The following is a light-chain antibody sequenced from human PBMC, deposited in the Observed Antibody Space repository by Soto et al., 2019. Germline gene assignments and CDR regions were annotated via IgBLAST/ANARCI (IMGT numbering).Light chain of an antibody. Sequence: EIVMTQSPVTLSVSPGERATLSCRASQNININLAWYQQKPGQAPRLLIFGASTRATGIPARFSGSGSGTEFTLTISSLQSEDFAIYYCQQYNDWPRTFGQGSKVEIK. CDR2: GAS. CDR3: QQYNDWPRT. CDR1: QNININ. V-gene: IGKV3-15*01. J-gene: IGKJ1*01.